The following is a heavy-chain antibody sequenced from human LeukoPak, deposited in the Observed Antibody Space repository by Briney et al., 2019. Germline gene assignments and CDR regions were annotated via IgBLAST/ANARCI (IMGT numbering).Heavy chain of an antibody. CDR3: TTVWFGEPNY. CDR1: EFIFSNAW. CDR2: IQGKNEGGTT. V-gene: IGHV3-15*01. Sequence: PGGSLRLSCTASEFIFSNAWMSWVRQAPGKGLEWVGRIQGKNEGGTTDYAAPVKGRFSISRDDSISTLYLQMNSLKTEDTAVYYCTTVWFGEPNYWGQGTLVTVSS. D-gene: IGHD3-10*01. J-gene: IGHJ4*02.